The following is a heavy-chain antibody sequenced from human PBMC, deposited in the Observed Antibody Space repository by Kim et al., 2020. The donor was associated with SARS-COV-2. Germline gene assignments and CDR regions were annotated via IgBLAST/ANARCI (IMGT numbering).Heavy chain of an antibody. CDR2: ISYDGSNK. Sequence: GGSLRLSCAASGFTFSSYGMHWVRQAPGKGLEWVAVISYDGSNKYYADSVKGRFTISRDNSKNTLYLQMNSLRAEDTAVYYCAKAYSSGWADWFDPWGQG. J-gene: IGHJ5*02. CDR1: GFTFSSYG. V-gene: IGHV3-30*18. CDR3: AKAYSSGWADWFDP. D-gene: IGHD6-19*01.